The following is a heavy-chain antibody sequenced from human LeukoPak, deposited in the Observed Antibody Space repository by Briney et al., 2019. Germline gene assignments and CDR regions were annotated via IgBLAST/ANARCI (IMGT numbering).Heavy chain of an antibody. CDR2: ISSSGDSI. CDR1: GFTFSNYE. D-gene: IGHD1-26*01. Sequence: GGSLRLSCAASGFTFSNYEMNWVRQAPGKGLEWVSYISSSGDSIYYADSVRGRFTISRDNAKNSLYLQMNGLRAEDTAVYYCLRDEVGATTEFDYWGQGTLVTVAS. J-gene: IGHJ4*02. V-gene: IGHV3-48*03. CDR3: LRDEVGATTEFDY.